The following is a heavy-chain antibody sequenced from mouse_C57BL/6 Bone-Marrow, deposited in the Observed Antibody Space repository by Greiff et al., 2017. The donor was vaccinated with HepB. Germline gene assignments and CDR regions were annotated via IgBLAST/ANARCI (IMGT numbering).Heavy chain of an antibody. CDR3: ARYGSSLAWFAY. J-gene: IGHJ3*01. D-gene: IGHD1-1*01. CDR2: IRNKANGYTT. V-gene: IGHV7-3*01. CDR1: GFTFTDYY. Sequence: EVKLVESGGGLVQPGGSLSLSCAASGFTFTDYYMSWVRQPPGKALEWLGFIRNKANGYTTEYSASVKGRFTISRDNSQSILYLQMNALRAEDSATYYCARYGSSLAWFAYWGQGTLVTVSA.